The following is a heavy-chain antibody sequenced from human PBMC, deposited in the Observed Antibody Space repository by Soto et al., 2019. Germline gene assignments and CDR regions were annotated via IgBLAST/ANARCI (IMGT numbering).Heavy chain of an antibody. Sequence: GGSLRLSCAASGFTFSSYSMNWVRQAPGKGLEWVSYISSSSSTIYYADFVKGRFTISRDNAKNSLYLQMNSLRAEDTAVYYCARDSVPADYDILTGATPGVWGQGTLVTVSS. CDR3: ARDSVPADYDILTGATPGV. J-gene: IGHJ4*02. V-gene: IGHV3-48*01. CDR2: ISSSSSTI. D-gene: IGHD3-9*01. CDR1: GFTFSSYS.